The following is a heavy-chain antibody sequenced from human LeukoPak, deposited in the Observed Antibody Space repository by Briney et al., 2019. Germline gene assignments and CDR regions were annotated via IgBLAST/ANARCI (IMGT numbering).Heavy chain of an antibody. D-gene: IGHD3-10*01. Sequence: SVKVSCKASGGTFSSYAISWVRQAPGQGLEWMGGIIPIFGTTNYAQKFQGRVSITADESTSTAYMELSSLRSEDTAVYYCARGMVRGVIITSEMYFDYWGQGTLVTVSS. CDR2: IIPIFGTT. J-gene: IGHJ4*02. V-gene: IGHV1-69*13. CDR3: ARGMVRGVIITSEMYFDY. CDR1: GGTFSSYA.